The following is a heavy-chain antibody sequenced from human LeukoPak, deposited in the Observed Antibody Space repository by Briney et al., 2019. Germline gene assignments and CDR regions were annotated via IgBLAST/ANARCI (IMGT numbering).Heavy chain of an antibody. Sequence: ASVKVSCKASGYTFTSYAMHWVRQAPGQRLEWMGWINAGNGNTKYSQEFQGRVTITRDTSASTAYMELSSLRSEDMAVYYCARELMITFGGVIVSDAFDIWGQGTMVTVSS. D-gene: IGHD3-16*02. CDR2: INAGNGNT. J-gene: IGHJ3*02. CDR1: GYTFTSYA. CDR3: ARELMITFGGVIVSDAFDI. V-gene: IGHV1-3*03.